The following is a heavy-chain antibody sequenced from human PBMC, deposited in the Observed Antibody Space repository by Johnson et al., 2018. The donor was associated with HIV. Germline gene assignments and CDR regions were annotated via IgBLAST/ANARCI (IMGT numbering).Heavy chain of an antibody. J-gene: IGHJ3*02. CDR2: IYSGGNT. V-gene: IGHV3-66*01. CDR1: GITVSSSY. D-gene: IGHD2-15*01. CDR3: AVLCSGCAEAFDM. Sequence: VQLVESGGGLVQPGGSLRLSCAASGITVSSSYMSWVRQAPGKGLEWVSVIYSGGNTYYADSVRGRFTISRDNSKNTLYLQMNSLRAEDRAVYYCAVLCSGCAEAFDMWGQGTMVTVS.